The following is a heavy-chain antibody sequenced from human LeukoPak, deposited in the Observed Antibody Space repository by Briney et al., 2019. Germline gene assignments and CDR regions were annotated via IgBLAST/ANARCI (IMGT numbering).Heavy chain of an antibody. CDR1: GGSISSYY. Sequence: SETLSLTCTVSGGSISSYYWSWIRQPPGKGLEWIGYIYYSGSTNYNPSLKSRVTISVDTSKNQFSLKLSSVTAADTAVYYCARNGLGYSYGNWFDPWGQGTLVTVSS. CDR2: IYYSGST. V-gene: IGHV4-59*01. J-gene: IGHJ5*02. D-gene: IGHD5-18*01. CDR3: ARNGLGYSYGNWFDP.